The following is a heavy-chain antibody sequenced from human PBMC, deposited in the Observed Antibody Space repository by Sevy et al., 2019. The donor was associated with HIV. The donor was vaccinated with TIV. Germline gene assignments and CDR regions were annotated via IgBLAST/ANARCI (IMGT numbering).Heavy chain of an antibody. CDR2: IHSDDTT. V-gene: IGHV3-66*01. D-gene: IGHD5-18*01. Sequence: GESLKISCGASGFTVSSNYMTWVRQAPGKGLEGVSVIHSDDTTYHADSVKDRFTISRDNFKNTLYLHMSSLRAEDTAVYYCARGKSGYGYASNYWGQGTLVTVSS. CDR1: GFTVSSNY. J-gene: IGHJ4*02. CDR3: ARGKSGYGYASNY.